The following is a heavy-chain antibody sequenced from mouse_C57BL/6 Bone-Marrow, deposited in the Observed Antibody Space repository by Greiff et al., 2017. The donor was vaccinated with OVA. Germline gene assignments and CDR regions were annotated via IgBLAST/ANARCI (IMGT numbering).Heavy chain of an antibody. J-gene: IGHJ2*01. V-gene: IGHV1-82*01. CDR1: GYAFSSSW. Sequence: QVTLKVSGPELVKPGASVKISCKASGYAFSSSWMNWVKQRPGKGLEWIGRIYPGDGDTNYNGKFKGKATLTADKSSSTAYMQLSSLTSEDSAVYFCARDGYYDYWGQGTTLTVSS. CDR2: IYPGDGDT. D-gene: IGHD2-3*01. CDR3: ARDGYYDY.